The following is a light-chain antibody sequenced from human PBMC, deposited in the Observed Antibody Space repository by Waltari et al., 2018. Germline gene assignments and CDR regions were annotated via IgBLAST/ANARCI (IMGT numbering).Light chain of an antibody. J-gene: IGLJ2*01. CDR2: DVN. CDR1: SSDVGGHDY. CDR3: SSYSTSSSLIL. Sequence: QSALSQPASVSGSPGQSITISCTGASSDVGGHDYVSWYQQHPGKAPKLIIRDVNNRPSGVSTRFSGSKSGNTASLTISGLQAEDEADYYCSSYSTSSSLILFREGTKVTVL. V-gene: IGLV2-14*03.